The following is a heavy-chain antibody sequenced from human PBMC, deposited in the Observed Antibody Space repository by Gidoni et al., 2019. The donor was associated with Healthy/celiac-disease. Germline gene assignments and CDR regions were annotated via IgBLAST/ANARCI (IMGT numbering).Heavy chain of an antibody. D-gene: IGHD3-3*01. J-gene: IGHJ4*02. CDR3: ARGPRGFWSGRGVVYFDY. Sequence: QVQLQQWGAGLLKPSETLSLTCAVYGGSFSGYYWSWIRQPPGKGLEWIGEINHSGSTNYNPSLKSRVTISVDTSKNQFSLKLSSVTAADTAVYYCARGPRGFWSGRGVVYFDYWGQGTLVTVSS. CDR2: INHSGST. V-gene: IGHV4-34*01. CDR1: GGSFSGYY.